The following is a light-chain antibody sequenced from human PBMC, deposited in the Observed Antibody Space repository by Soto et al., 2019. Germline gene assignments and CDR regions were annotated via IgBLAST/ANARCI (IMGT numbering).Light chain of an antibody. V-gene: IGLV2-14*03. CDR3: TSYTGSTTLEV. CDR1: SSDIGAYNY. Sequence: SVLSQPASVSGSPGQSITISCTGTSSDIGAYNYVSWYRQHPGKAPQLLIYDVNNRPSGVSHRFSGSKSGNTASLTISGLQSEDEADYFCTSYTGSTTLEVFGPAPKATVL. J-gene: IGLJ1*01. CDR2: DVN.